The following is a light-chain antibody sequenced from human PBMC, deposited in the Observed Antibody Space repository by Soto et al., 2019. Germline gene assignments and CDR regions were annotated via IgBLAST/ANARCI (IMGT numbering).Light chain of an antibody. CDR3: SAYTGSSSGEV. Sequence: QSALTQPASVSGSPGQSITISCTGTSSDVGGYNYVSWYQQHPGKAPKLMIYDVSNRPSGVSNRFSGSKSGNTASLTISGLQAEDEAYYYCSAYTGSSSGEVFGTGTKVTVL. V-gene: IGLV2-14*01. CDR2: DVS. CDR1: SSDVGGYNY. J-gene: IGLJ1*01.